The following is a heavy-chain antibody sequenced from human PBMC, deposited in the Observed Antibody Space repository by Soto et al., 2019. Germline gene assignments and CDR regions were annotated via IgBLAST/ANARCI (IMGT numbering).Heavy chain of an antibody. CDR2: INPNSGGT. CDR1: GYTFTGYY. CDR3: ARTVELCRETYFQY. Sequence: QVQLVQSGAEVKKPGASVKVSCKASGYTFTGYYMHWVRQAPGPGLEWMGWINPNSGGTNHAQRFQGWGPMTRDTFISTADMELSRLSCDETAVDYCARTVELCRETYFQYSSQGTQVTVSS. V-gene: IGHV1-2*04. D-gene: IGHD2-21*01. J-gene: IGHJ4*02.